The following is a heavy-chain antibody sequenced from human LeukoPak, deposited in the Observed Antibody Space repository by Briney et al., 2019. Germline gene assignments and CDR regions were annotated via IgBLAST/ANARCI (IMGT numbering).Heavy chain of an antibody. Sequence: SQTLSLTCAISGDSVSSGSSSWNWFRQSPSRGLEWLGRTYFSSKWYDDYAESLKSRITISPDTSKNQVSLQLNSVTPEDTAVYYCTRRQWSVYEGYFDHWGQGTLVTVSS. CDR1: GDSVSSGSSS. J-gene: IGHJ4*02. V-gene: IGHV6-1*01. CDR2: TYFSSKWYD. D-gene: IGHD5/OR15-5a*01. CDR3: TRRQWSVYEGYFDH.